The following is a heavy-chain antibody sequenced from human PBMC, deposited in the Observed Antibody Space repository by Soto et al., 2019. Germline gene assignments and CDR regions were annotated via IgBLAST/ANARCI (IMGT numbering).Heavy chain of an antibody. CDR3: ARAGYSGYDRFDY. V-gene: IGHV4-34*01. D-gene: IGHD5-12*01. CDR2: INHSGST. CDR1: GGSFSGYY. J-gene: IGHJ4*02. Sequence: QVQLQEWGAGLLKPSETLSLTCAVYGGSFSGYYWSWIRQPPGKGLEWIGEINHSGSTNYNPSLESRVTISVDTSKNQFSLKLSSVTAADTAVYDCARAGYSGYDRFDYWGQGTLVTVSS.